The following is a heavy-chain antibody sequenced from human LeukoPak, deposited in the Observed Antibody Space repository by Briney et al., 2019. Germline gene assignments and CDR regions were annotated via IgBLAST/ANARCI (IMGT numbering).Heavy chain of an antibody. V-gene: IGHV1-46*01. J-gene: IGHJ4*02. D-gene: IGHD6-19*01. CDR3: ARAHSSGWYSCDY. Sequence: ASVKVSCKASGDTFTSYYMHWVRQAPGQGLEWMGIINPSGGSNTYAQKFQGRVTMTRDMSTSTVYMELSSLRSEDTAVYYCARAHSSGWYSCDYWGQGTLVTVSS. CDR1: GDTFTSYY. CDR2: INPSGGSN.